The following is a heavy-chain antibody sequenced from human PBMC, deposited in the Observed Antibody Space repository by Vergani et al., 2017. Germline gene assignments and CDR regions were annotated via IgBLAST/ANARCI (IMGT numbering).Heavy chain of an antibody. D-gene: IGHD3-10*01. CDR3: ARDRGSGSYYNVNWFDP. CDR1: GGTFSSYA. V-gene: IGHV1-69*04. CDR2: IIPILGIA. J-gene: IGHJ5*02. Sequence: QVQLVQSGAEVKKPGASVKVSCKASGGTFSSYAISWVRQAPGQGLEWMGRIIPILGIANYAQKFQGRVTITADKSTSTAYRELSRLRSDDTAVYYCARDRGSGSYYNVNWFDPWGQGTLVTVSS.